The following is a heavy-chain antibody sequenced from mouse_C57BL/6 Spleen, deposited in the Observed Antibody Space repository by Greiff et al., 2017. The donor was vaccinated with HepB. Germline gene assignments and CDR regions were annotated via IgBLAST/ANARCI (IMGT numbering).Heavy chain of an antibody. J-gene: IGHJ2*01. Sequence: QVQLKQPGAELVRPGSSVKLSCKASGYTFTSYWMHWVKQRPIQGLEWIGNIDPSDSETHYNQKFKDKATLTVDKSSSTAYMQLSSLTSEDSAVYYCARSLGSSSLDYWGQGTTLTVSS. CDR2: IDPSDSET. CDR1: GYTFTSYW. D-gene: IGHD1-1*01. V-gene: IGHV1-52*01. CDR3: ARSLGSSSLDY.